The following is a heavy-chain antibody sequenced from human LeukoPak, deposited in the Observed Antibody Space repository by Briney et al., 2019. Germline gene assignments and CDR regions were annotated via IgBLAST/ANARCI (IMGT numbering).Heavy chain of an antibody. J-gene: IGHJ3*02. V-gene: IGHV3-9*01. CDR1: GFTFDDYA. D-gene: IGHD3-22*01. CDR2: ISWNSGSI. Sequence: GRPLRLSCAASGFTFDDYAMHWVRQAPGKGLEWVSGISWNSGSIGYADSVKGRFTISRDNAKNSLYLQMNSLRAEDTALYYCAKGYYDSSGYYSDAFDIWGQGTMVTVSS. CDR3: AKGYYDSSGYYSDAFDI.